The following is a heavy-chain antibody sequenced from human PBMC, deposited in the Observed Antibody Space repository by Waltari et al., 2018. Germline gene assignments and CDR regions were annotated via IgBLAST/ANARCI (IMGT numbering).Heavy chain of an antibody. V-gene: IGHV4-39*01. CDR2: IYYSGST. D-gene: IGHD3-16*01. J-gene: IGHJ3*02. Sequence: QLQLQESGPGLVKPSETLSLTCTVSGGSISSSSYYWAWIRQPPGKGLEWIGSIYYSGSTYYNPSLKSRVTISVDTSKNQFSLKLSSVTAADTAVYYCARQGGEDAFDIWGQGTMVTVSS. CDR3: ARQGGEDAFDI. CDR1: GGSISSSSYY.